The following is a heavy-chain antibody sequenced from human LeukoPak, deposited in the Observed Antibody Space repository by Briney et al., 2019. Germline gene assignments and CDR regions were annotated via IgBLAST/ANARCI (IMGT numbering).Heavy chain of an antibody. CDR2: ISAYNGNT. Sequence: GASVKVSCKASGYTFTSYGISWVRQAPGQGLEWMGWISAYNGNTNYAQKLQGRVTMTTDTSTSTAYMELRSLRSDDTAVYYCARAETKRIAAALGGYWGQGTLVTVSS. J-gene: IGHJ4*02. D-gene: IGHD6-13*01. CDR1: GYTFTSYG. V-gene: IGHV1-18*01. CDR3: ARAETKRIAAALGGY.